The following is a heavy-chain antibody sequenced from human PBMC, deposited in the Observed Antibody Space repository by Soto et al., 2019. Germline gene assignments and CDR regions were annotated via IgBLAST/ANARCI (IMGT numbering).Heavy chain of an antibody. J-gene: IGHJ4*02. CDR2: ISSSSSYI. CDR3: AKGRSSGYYYFDY. CDR1: GFTFSSYS. V-gene: IGHV3-21*04. Sequence: GGSLRLSCAASGFTFSSYSMNWVRQAPGKGLEWVSSISSSSSYIYYADSVKGRFTISRDNSKNTLYLQMNSLRAEDTAVYYCAKGRSSGYYYFDYWGQGTLVTVSS. D-gene: IGHD3-22*01.